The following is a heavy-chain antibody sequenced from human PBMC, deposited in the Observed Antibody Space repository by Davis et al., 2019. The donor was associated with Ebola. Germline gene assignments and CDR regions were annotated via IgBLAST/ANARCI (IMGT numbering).Heavy chain of an antibody. CDR3: ARDGVYWSGYRYYYYYGMDV. J-gene: IGHJ6*02. CDR2: ISYDGSNK. Sequence: PGGSLRLSCAASGFTFSSYGMHWVRQAQGKGLEWVAVISYDGSNKYYADSVKGRLTISRDNSKNTLYLQMNSLRAEDTAVYYCARDGVYWSGYRYYYYYGMDVWGQGTTVTVSS. CDR1: GFTFSSYG. V-gene: IGHV3-30*19. D-gene: IGHD3-3*01.